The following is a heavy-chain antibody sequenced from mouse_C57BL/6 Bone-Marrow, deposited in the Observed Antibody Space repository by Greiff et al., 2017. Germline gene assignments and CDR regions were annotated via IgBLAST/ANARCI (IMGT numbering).Heavy chain of an antibody. D-gene: IGHD1-1*01. V-gene: IGHV3-8*01. J-gene: IGHJ1*03. CDR3: ARTITTVVSYWYFDV. Sequence: EVKLMESGPGLAKPSQTLSLTCSVTGYSITSDYWNWIRKFPGNKLEYMGYISSSGSTYYNPSLKSRIPITRDTSKNQYYLKLNSVTTEDTATYYGARTITTVVSYWYFDVWGTGTTVTVSA. CDR2: ISSSGST. CDR1: GYSITSDY.